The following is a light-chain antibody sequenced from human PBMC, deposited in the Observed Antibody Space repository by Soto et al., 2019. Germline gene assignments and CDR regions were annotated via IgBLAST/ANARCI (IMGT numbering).Light chain of an antibody. V-gene: IGKV1-9*01. CDR2: AAS. CDR1: QGISSF. J-gene: IGKJ4*01. CDR3: QQSYSTPLT. Sequence: DIHLTQSPSFLSASVGVRVTITCRASQGISSFLAWYQQKPGKAPNLLMYAASTLRSGVPSRFSGGESGTEYTLTISSLQPEDSATYYCQQSYSTPLTFGGGTKVDIK.